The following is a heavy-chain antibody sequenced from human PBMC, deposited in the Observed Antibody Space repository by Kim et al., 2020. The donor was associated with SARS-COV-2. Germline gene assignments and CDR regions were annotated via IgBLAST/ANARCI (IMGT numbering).Heavy chain of an antibody. CDR3: ARDRGSNYYDSSGYYFGFYFDY. V-gene: IGHV1-69*13. Sequence: SVKVSCKASGGTFSSYAISWVRQAPGQGLEWMGGIIPIFGTANYAQKFQGRVTITADESTSTAYMELSSLRSEDTAVYYCARDRGSNYYDSSGYYFGFYFDYWGQGTLVTVSS. CDR1: GGTFSSYA. CDR2: IIPIFGTA. D-gene: IGHD3-22*01. J-gene: IGHJ4*02.